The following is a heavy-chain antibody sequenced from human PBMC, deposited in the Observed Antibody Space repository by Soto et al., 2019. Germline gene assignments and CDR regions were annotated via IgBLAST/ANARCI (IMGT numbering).Heavy chain of an antibody. CDR1: AGSFSSGDYY. J-gene: IGHJ4*01. CDR3: ARARGGGYCSSTSCERLVDY. D-gene: IGHD2-2*01. Sequence: PSETLSPTCTVSAGSFSSGDYYWSRIRQPPGRGLEWSGYTYYSGSTYYNPPLRRRVNISVDTSKTQFSRKLNPVTASDTAVYYCARARGGGYCSSTSCERLVDYGGKGTVVTV. V-gene: IGHV4-30-4*08. CDR2: TYYSGST.